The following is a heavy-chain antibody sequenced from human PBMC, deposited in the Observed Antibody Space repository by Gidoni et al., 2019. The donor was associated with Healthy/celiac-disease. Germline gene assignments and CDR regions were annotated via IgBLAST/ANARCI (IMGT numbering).Heavy chain of an antibody. V-gene: IGHV7-4-1*01. D-gene: IGHD6-13*01. J-gene: IGHJ6*02. CDR3: ARDKTAAGQIYYYYGMDV. CDR2: LNTNTGNP. Sequence: QVQLVQSGSELNKPGHSVTVSRKASEESFTGQAMKWVRQDPGQGLEWMGWLNTNTGNPSYAQGLTGRFVFPLDTSVSTPYLPICSLKAEDTAVYYCARDKTAAGQIYYYYGMDVWGQGTTVTVSS. CDR1: EESFTGQA.